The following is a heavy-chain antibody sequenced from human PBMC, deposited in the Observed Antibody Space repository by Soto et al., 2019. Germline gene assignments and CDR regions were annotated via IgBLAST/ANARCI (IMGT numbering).Heavy chain of an antibody. D-gene: IGHD3-9*01. V-gene: IGHV1-69*13. J-gene: IGHJ4*02. CDR1: GGTFSSYA. CDR3: ARSYDILTRSTYFDY. CDR2: IIPIFGTA. Sequence: SVKVSCKASGGTFSSYAISWVRQAPGQGLEWMGGIIPIFGTANYAQKFQGRVTITADESTSTAYMELSSLRSEDTAVYYCARSYDILTRSTYFDYWGQGTLVTVSS.